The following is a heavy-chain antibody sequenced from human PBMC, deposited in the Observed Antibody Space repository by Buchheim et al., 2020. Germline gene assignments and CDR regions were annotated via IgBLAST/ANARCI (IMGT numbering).Heavy chain of an antibody. CDR1: GFTLSNYW. CDR2: FNSDGSST. J-gene: IGHJ4*02. V-gene: IGHV3-74*01. D-gene: IGHD6-19*01. Sequence: EVQLVESGGGLVQPGGSLRLSCAAAGFTLSNYWMHWVRQTPGKGLVWVSRFNSDGSSTSYADSVRGRFTISRDNAKNTLYLQMNSLRAEDTAVYYCARAKGLDLDYWGQGTL. CDR3: ARAKGLDLDY.